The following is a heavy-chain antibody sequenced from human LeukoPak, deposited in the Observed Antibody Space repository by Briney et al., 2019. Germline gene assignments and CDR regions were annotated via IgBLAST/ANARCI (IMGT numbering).Heavy chain of an antibody. J-gene: IGHJ4*02. Sequence: GGSLTLSCAASGHAFSNYWMSWVRQATEKGLEWVANMNEDGSEKNYVDSVKGRFTISRDNAQDSLYLQMNSLRAEDTAVYYCARDRGYSNFDYWGQGTLLTVSS. V-gene: IGHV3-7*01. CDR2: MNEDGSEK. D-gene: IGHD4-11*01. CDR1: GHAFSNYW. CDR3: ARDRGYSNFDY.